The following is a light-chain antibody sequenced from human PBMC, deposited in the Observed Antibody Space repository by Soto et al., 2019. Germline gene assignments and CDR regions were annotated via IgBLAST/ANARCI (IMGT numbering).Light chain of an antibody. CDR3: TSWTTSTTMI. Sequence: QSALTQPASVSGSPGQSITISCTGTSSDIGAYNFVSWYQQHPGKAPKLMLYDVNIRPSGVSKRFSGSKSGNTASLTISGLQAEHEADYYCTSWTTSTTMIFGGGTQLTVL. CDR2: DVN. CDR1: SSDIGAYNF. J-gene: IGLJ2*01. V-gene: IGLV2-14*03.